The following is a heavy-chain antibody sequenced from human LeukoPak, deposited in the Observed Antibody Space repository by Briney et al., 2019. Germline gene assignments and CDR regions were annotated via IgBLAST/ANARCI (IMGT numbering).Heavy chain of an antibody. Sequence: SETLSLTCTVSGGSISSGSYYWSWIRQPAGKGLEWIGRIYTSGSTNYNPSLKSRVTISVDTSKNQFSLKLSSVTAADTAVYYCARDTEQLGAFDIWGQGTMVTVSS. CDR2: IYTSGST. V-gene: IGHV4-61*02. CDR1: GGSISSGSYY. J-gene: IGHJ3*02. CDR3: ARDTEQLGAFDI. D-gene: IGHD6-6*01.